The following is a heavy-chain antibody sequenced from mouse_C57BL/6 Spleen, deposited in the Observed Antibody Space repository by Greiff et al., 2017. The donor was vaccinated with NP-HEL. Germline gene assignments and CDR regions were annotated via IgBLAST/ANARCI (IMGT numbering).Heavy chain of an antibody. Sequence: DVMLVESEGGLVQPGSSMKLSCTASGFTFSDYYMAWVRQVPEKGLEWVANINYDGGSTYYLDSLKSRFIISRDNAKTIQYLHMSSLMSEDTATYYYARAEVGAYDCYFDGWGTGTTVTVSS. J-gene: IGHJ1*03. CDR3: ARAEVGAYDCYFDG. D-gene: IGHD1-1*02. CDR2: INYDGGST. CDR1: GFTFSDYY. V-gene: IGHV5-16*01.